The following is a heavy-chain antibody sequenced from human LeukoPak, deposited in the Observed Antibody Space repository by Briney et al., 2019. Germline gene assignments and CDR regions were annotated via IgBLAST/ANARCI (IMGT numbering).Heavy chain of an antibody. D-gene: IGHD3-22*01. CDR3: ASSGTSGYYYNNAFDI. CDR2: IYPGDFDT. CDR1: GYSFTSYW. Sequence: RGESLKISCKGSGYSFTSYWIGWVRQMPGKGLEWMGIIYPGDFDTRYSPSFQGQVTISADKSISTAYLQWSSLKASDTAMYYCASSGTSGYYYNNAFDIWGQGTMVTVSS. J-gene: IGHJ3*02. V-gene: IGHV5-51*01.